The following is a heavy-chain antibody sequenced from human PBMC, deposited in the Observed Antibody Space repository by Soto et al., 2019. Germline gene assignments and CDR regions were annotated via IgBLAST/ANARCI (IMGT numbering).Heavy chain of an antibody. J-gene: IGHJ4*02. V-gene: IGHV3-33*01. CDR1: GFTFSSYG. Sequence: GGSLRLSCAASGFTFSSYGMHWVRQAPGKGLEWVAVIWYDGSNKYYADSVKGRFTISRDNPKNTLYLQMNSLRAEDTAVYYCASARSAAAGPFDYWGQGTLVTVSS. D-gene: IGHD6-13*01. CDR3: ASARSAAAGPFDY. CDR2: IWYDGSNK.